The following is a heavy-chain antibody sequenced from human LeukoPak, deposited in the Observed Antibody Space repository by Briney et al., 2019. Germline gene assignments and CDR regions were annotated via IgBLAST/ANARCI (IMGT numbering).Heavy chain of an antibody. V-gene: IGHV1-58*02. J-gene: IGHJ6*03. Sequence: ASVKVSCKASGFTFTSSAMQWVRQARGQRREWIGWIVVGSGNTNYAQKFQERVTITRDMSTSTAYMELSSLRSEDTAVYYCAADLPDMYDFWSAMDVWGKGTTVTVSS. D-gene: IGHD3-3*01. CDR2: IVVGSGNT. CDR3: AADLPDMYDFWSAMDV. CDR1: GFTFTSSA.